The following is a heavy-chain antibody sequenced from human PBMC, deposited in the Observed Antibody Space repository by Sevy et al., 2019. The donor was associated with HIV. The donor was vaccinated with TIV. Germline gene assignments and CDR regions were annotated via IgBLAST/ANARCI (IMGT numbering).Heavy chain of an antibody. J-gene: IGHJ4*01. CDR1: RFDFSIYS. V-gene: IGHV3-23*01. D-gene: IGHD2-8*01. CDR3: AREGCTKPHDY. CDR2: LYFGCGKI. Sequence: GGSLRLSCAASRFDFSIYSMSWVRQAPGKGLEWVSTLYFGCGKINYADSVKGRFTISRDNSKSSVCLQMNNMRVEDTAVYYCAREGCTKPHDYWGQGTLVTVSS.